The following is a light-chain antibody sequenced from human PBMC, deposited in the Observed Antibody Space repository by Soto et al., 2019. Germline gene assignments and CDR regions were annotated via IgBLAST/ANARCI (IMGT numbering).Light chain of an antibody. V-gene: IGLV2-11*01. Sequence: QSVLTQPRSVSGSPGQSVTLSCTGTSSDVGGYNYVSWYQQHPGKVPKLIICDVTERPSGVPDRFSGSKSGNTASLTISGLQEEDEVDYYCCSYGGSLCVFGTGTKVTVL. CDR3: CSYGGSLCV. CDR1: SSDVGGYNY. CDR2: DVT. J-gene: IGLJ1*01.